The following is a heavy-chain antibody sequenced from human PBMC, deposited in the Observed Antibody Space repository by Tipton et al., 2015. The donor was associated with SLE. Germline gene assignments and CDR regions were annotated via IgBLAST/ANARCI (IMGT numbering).Heavy chain of an antibody. Sequence: TLSLTCTVSGGFISSYFWSWIRQPPGKGLEWSGYISYSGSTNYNPSHKSRVTISADTSKNQFSLKLSSVTAAATAVYYCTKGAGWEPTVFDDLGQGPLVAVSS. CDR1: GGFISSYF. J-gene: IGHJ5*02. D-gene: IGHD1-26*01. V-gene: IGHV4-59*01. CDR2: ISYSGST. CDR3: TKGAGWEPTVFDD.